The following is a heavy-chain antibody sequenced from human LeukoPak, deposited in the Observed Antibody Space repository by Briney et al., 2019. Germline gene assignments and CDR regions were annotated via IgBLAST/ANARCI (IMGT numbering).Heavy chain of an antibody. V-gene: IGHV4-34*01. J-gene: IGHJ4*02. D-gene: IGHD3-16*02. Sequence: PSETLSLTCAVYGGSFSGYYWSWIRQPPGKGLEWIGEINHSGSTNYNPSLKSRVTISVDTSKNQFSLKLSSVTAADTAVYYCARGGLWDYVWGSYHLPFDYWGQGTLVTVSS. CDR3: ARGGLWDYVWGSYHLPFDY. CDR1: GGSFSGYY. CDR2: INHSGST.